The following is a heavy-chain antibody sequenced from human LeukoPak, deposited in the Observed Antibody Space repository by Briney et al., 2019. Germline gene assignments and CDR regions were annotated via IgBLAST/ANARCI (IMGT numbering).Heavy chain of an antibody. D-gene: IGHD2/OR15-2a*01. Sequence: SETLSLTCAVYGGSFSGYYWSWIRQPPGKGLEWIGEINHSGSTNYNPSLKSRVTISVDTSKNQFSLNVNSVTAADTAVYFCASLISVSNFYYFDYWGQGTLVTVSS. CDR3: ASLISVSNFYYFDY. CDR2: INHSGST. CDR1: GGSFSGYY. V-gene: IGHV4-34*01. J-gene: IGHJ4*02.